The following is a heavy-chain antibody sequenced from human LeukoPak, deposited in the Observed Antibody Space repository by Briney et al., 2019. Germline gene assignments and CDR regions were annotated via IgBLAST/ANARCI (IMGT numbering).Heavy chain of an antibody. V-gene: IGHV4-34*01. D-gene: IGHD3-10*01. CDR1: GGSFSGYY. CDR2: INHSGST. CDR3: ARRLYYYGSGSSYY. Sequence: SETLSLTCAVYGGSFSGYYWSWIRQPPGKGLEWIGEINHSGSTNYNPSLKSRVTISVDTSKNQFSLKLSSVTAADSAVYYCARRLYYYGSGSSYYWGQGTLVTVSS. J-gene: IGHJ4*02.